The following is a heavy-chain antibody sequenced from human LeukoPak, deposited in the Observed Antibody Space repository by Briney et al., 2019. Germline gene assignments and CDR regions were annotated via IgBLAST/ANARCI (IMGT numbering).Heavy chain of an antibody. CDR2: ISGSSSHI. Sequence: RPGGSLTLSCSASGFTFSTYAMSWVRQAPGKGLEWVSVISGSSSHIYYADSVKGRFTISRDNARNSLFLQMNSLRAEDTAIYYCARGGKSGGCHGDYWGQGSVVTVSS. CDR1: GFTFSTYA. CDR3: ARGGKSGGCHGDY. D-gene: IGHD4-23*01. J-gene: IGHJ4*02. V-gene: IGHV3-21*01.